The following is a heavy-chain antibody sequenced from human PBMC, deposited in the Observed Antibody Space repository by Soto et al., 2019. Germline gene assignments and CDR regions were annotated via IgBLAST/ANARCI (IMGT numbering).Heavy chain of an antibody. CDR2: INPNSGGT. D-gene: IGHD1-1*01. CDR3: AREKLTADNWFDP. CDR1: GYTFTGYY. V-gene: IGHV1-2*02. J-gene: IGHJ5*02. Sequence: ASVKVSCKASGYTFTGYYMHWVRQAPGQGLEWMGWINPNSGGTNYAQKFQGRVTMTRDTSISTAYMELSRLGSDDTAVYYCAREKLTADNWFDPWGQGTLVTVSS.